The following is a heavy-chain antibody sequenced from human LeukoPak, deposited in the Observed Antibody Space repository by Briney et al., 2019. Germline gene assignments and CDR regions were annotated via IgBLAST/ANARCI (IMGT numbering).Heavy chain of an antibody. CDR2: IWYDGSNK. V-gene: IGHV3-33*01. CDR3: ASGIAVAGPIDY. D-gene: IGHD6-19*01. J-gene: IGHJ4*02. Sequence: GGSLRLSCAASGFTFSSYGMHWVRQAPGKGLEWVAVIWYDGSNKYYADSVKGRFTISRDNSKNTLYLQMNSLRAEDTAVYYCASGIAVAGPIDYWGQGTLVTVSS. CDR1: GFTFSSYG.